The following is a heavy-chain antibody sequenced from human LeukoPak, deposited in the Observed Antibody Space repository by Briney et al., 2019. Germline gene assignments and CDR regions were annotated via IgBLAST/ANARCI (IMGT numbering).Heavy chain of an antibody. V-gene: IGHV3-33*01. D-gene: IGHD2-15*01. CDR2: IWYDGSNK. CDR3: AYGGGCSGGTCYYIHH. Sequence: PGRSLRLSCAASGFTFSSYGMHWVRQAPGKGLEWVAVIWYDGSNKYYADSVKGRFTISRDDSKNTLYLQMSSLRADDTAVYYCAYGGGCSGGTCYYIHHWGRGTLVTVSS. J-gene: IGHJ1*01. CDR1: GFTFSSYG.